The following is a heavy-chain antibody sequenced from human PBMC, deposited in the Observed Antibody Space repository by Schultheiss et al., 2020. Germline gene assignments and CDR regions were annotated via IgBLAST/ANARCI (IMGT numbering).Heavy chain of an antibody. Sequence: SQTLSLTCTVSGGSISSYYWSWIRQPAGKGLEWIGRIYTSGSTNYNPSLKSRVTMSVDTSKNQFSLKLSSVTAADTAVYYCARAGTQLNYYYYYGMDVWGQGTTVTVSS. CDR3: ARAGTQLNYYYYYGMDV. CDR1: GGSISSYY. J-gene: IGHJ6*02. CDR2: IYTSGST. V-gene: IGHV4-4*07. D-gene: IGHD5-18*01.